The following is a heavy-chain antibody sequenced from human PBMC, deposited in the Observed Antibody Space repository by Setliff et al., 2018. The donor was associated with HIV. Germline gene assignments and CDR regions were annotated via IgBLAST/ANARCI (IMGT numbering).Heavy chain of an antibody. CDR2: IWSDGNNI. Sequence: SCVASGFTFRTYGMHWVRQAPGKGLEWVAVIWSDGNNIQYADSLKGRFTVSRDILKNTVYLQMTSLRAEDTAVSYCSRRGYGYGWEYHHYYLDVWGKGTTVTVSS. CDR1: GFTFRTYG. CDR3: SRRGYGYGWEYHHYYLDV. V-gene: IGHV3-33*01. J-gene: IGHJ6*03. D-gene: IGHD5-18*01.